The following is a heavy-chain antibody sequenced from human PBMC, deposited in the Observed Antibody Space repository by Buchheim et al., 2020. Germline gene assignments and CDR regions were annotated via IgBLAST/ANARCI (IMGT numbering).Heavy chain of an antibody. D-gene: IGHD3-22*01. CDR3: AREDDSSGYYYGAFDY. CDR2: INHSGST. Sequence: QVQLQQWGAGLLKPSETLSLTCAVYGGSFSGYYWSWIRQPPGKGLEWIGEINHSGSTNYTPSLRSRVTISVDTFKNQLSLKLSSVTAADTAVYYCAREDDSSGYYYGAFDYWGQGTL. CDR1: GGSFSGYY. J-gene: IGHJ4*02. V-gene: IGHV4-34*01.